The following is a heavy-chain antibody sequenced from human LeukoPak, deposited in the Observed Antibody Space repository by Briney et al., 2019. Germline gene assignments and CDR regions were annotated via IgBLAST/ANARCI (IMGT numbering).Heavy chain of an antibody. Sequence: SETLSLTCTVSGGSISSSSYYWAWIRQPPGKGLEWIGSIYTGSAYYNPSLKSRVTISADTSKNQFSLKLSSVTAADTAVYYCASRRGLYWGQGTLVTVSS. J-gene: IGHJ4*02. D-gene: IGHD6-25*01. V-gene: IGHV4-39*01. CDR2: IYTGSA. CDR3: ASRRGLY. CDR1: GGSISSSSYY.